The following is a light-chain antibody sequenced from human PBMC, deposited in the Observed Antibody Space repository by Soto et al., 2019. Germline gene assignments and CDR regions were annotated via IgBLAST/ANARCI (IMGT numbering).Light chain of an antibody. CDR3: QQYSSSPIT. V-gene: IGKV3-20*01. CDR1: QSVSSSY. J-gene: IGKJ5*01. CDR2: GAS. Sequence: EIVLTQSPGTLSLSPGERATLSCRASQSVSSSYLAWYQQKPGQAPRLLIQGASSRATGIPDRFSGGGSGTDFSLTISRLDPEDFAVYYCQQYSSSPITFGQGTRLEIK.